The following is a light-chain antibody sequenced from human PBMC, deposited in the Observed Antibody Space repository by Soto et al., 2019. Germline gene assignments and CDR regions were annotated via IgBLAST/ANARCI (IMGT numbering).Light chain of an antibody. Sequence: DIQMPQSPSTLSASVGDRVTITCRASQSISSWLAWYQQKPGKAPKLLIYTASSLESGVPSRFRGSGSWTEFTLTISSLPPDDFATYYCQQYNSYSGLTFGGGTKVEIK. CDR3: QQYNSYSGLT. CDR1: QSISSW. V-gene: IGKV1-5*03. CDR2: TAS. J-gene: IGKJ4*01.